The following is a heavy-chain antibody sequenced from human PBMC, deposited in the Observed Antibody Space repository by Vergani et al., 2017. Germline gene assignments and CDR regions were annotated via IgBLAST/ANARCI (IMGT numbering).Heavy chain of an antibody. CDR3: ARGPARGRYCSSTSCYGPYYFDY. V-gene: IGHV1-69*12. D-gene: IGHD2-2*01. J-gene: IGHJ4*02. CDR1: GGTFSSYA. Sequence: QVQLVQSGAEVKKPGSSVKVSCKASGGTFSSYAISWVRQAPGQGLEWMGGIIPIFGTANYAQKFQGRVTITGDESTSPAYMELSSLRSEDTAVYYCARGPARGRYCSSTSCYGPYYFDYWGQGTLVTVSS. CDR2: IIPIFGTA.